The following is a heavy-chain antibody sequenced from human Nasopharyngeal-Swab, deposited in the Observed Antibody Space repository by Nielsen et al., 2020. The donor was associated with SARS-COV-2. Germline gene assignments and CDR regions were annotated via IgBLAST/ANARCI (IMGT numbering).Heavy chain of an antibody. Sequence: ASVKVSCKASGYTFTSYGISWVRQAPGQGLEWMGWISAYNGKTNYAQKLQGRVTMTTDTSTSTAYMERRSLRSDDTAVCYCARDQKSGGSGRDAFDIWGQGTMVTVSS. CDR3: ARDQKSGGSGRDAFDI. CDR2: ISAYNGKT. CDR1: GYTFTSYG. V-gene: IGHV1-18*01. D-gene: IGHD3-10*01. J-gene: IGHJ3*02.